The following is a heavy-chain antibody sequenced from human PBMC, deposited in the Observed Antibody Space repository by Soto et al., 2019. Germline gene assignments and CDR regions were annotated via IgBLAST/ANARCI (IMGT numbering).Heavy chain of an antibody. J-gene: IGHJ4*02. V-gene: IGHV3-21*04. CDR3: AKDFWPIVCSSTSCYAPFDY. Sequence: PGGSLRLSCAASGFTFSSYSMNWVRQAPGKGLEWVSSISSSSSYIYYADSVKGRFTISRDNAKNSLYLQMNSLRAEDTAVYYCAKDFWPIVCSSTSCYAPFDYWGQGTLVTVSS. CDR2: ISSSSSYI. D-gene: IGHD2-2*01. CDR1: GFTFSSYS.